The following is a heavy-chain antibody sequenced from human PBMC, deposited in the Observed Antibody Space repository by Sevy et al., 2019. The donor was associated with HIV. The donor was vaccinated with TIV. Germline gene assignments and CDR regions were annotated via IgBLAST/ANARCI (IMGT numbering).Heavy chain of an antibody. D-gene: IGHD3-10*01. CDR2: IKNKANTYAT. J-gene: IGHJ2*01. CDR3: RTWYGGAFDL. Sequence: GGSLRLSCAASGFTFSGSAMHWVRQASGKGLEWVGHIKNKANTYATAYAASVKGRFTISRDVSKSTAYLQMNNLKTEDTAVYYCRTWYGGAFDLWGRGTQVTVSS. CDR1: GFTFSGSA. V-gene: IGHV3-73*01.